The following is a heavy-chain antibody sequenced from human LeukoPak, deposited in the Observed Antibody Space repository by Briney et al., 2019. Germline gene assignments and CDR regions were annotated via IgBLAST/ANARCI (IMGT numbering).Heavy chain of an antibody. CDR1: GGSISSYY. Sequence: SETLSLTCTVSGGSISSYYWSWIRQPPGKGLEWIGYIYYSGSTNYNPSLKSRVTISVDTSKNQFSLKLSSVTAADTAVYYCARTPYYCSGGSCYYWFDPWGQGTLVTVSS. V-gene: IGHV4-59*01. CDR2: IYYSGST. J-gene: IGHJ5*02. CDR3: ARTPYYCSGGSCYYWFDP. D-gene: IGHD2-15*01.